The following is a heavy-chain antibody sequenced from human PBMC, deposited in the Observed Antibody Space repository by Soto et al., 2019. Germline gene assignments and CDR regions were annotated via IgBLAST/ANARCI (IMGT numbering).Heavy chain of an antibody. J-gene: IGHJ6*02. D-gene: IGHD6-6*01. CDR1: GYTFTSYA. CDR2: INAGNGNT. Sequence: ASVKVSCKASGYTFTSYAMHWVRQAPGQRLEWMGWINAGNGNTKYSQKFQGRVTITRDTSASTAYMELSSLRSEDTAVYYCARCEYSSSSPDYYYYGMDVWGQGTTVTVSS. V-gene: IGHV1-3*01. CDR3: ARCEYSSSSPDYYYYGMDV.